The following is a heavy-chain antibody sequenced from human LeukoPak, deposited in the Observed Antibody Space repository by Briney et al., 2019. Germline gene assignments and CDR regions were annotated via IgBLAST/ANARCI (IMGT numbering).Heavy chain of an antibody. D-gene: IGHD4-17*01. CDR2: INHSGST. Sequence: SETLSLTCAVYGGSFSGYYWSWICQPPGKGLEWIGEINHSGSTNYNPSLKSRVTISVDTSKNQFSLKLSSVTAADTAVYYCASYGDYYFDYWGQGTLVTVSS. V-gene: IGHV4-34*01. CDR1: GGSFSGYY. CDR3: ASYGDYYFDY. J-gene: IGHJ4*02.